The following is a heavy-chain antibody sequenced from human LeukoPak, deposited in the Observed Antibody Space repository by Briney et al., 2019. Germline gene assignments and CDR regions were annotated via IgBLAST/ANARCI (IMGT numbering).Heavy chain of an antibody. Sequence: GGSVTLLCAASGLTLSKYWVQWVRHAPGKGRVGLSHINSDGSDTTYADSVKGRFNISRDNAKNTLYLQMNSRRAEDTAVYYCVRDNYGVDYWGQGTLVTVSS. V-gene: IGHV3-74*01. CDR1: GLTLSKYW. D-gene: IGHD4-11*01. CDR3: VRDNYGVDY. J-gene: IGHJ4*02. CDR2: INSDGSDT.